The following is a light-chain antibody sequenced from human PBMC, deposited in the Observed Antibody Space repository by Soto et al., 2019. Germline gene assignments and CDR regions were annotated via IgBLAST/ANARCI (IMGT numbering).Light chain of an antibody. Sequence: EIVLTQSPATLSLSPGERATLSCRASQSVSIYLAWYQQKAGQAPRLLIYDASKRATGIPARFSGSGSGTDFTLTISSLEPEDFAVYYCQQRSDWPITFGQGTRLEIK. CDR2: DAS. J-gene: IGKJ5*01. CDR3: QQRSDWPIT. V-gene: IGKV3-11*01. CDR1: QSVSIY.